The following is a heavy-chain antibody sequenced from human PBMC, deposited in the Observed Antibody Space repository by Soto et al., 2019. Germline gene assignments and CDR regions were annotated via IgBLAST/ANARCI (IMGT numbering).Heavy chain of an antibody. V-gene: IGHV3-23*01. J-gene: IGHJ6*02. CDR2: ISGSAGAT. CDR3: TTGLRWEYYYPMDV. D-gene: IGHD4-17*01. CDR1: GFTFSAYA. Sequence: GGSLRLSCAASGFTFSAYAMTWVRQAPGKGLEWVSVISGSAGATYYADSVKGRFTISRDISKNTLYLQMNSLRAEDTAVYYCTTGLRWEYYYPMDVWGQGTTVTVSS.